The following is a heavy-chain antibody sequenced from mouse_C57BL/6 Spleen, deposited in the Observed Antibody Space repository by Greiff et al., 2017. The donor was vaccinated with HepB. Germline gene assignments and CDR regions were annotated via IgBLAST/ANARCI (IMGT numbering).Heavy chain of an antibody. CDR1: GYTFTDYN. D-gene: IGHD1-1*01. CDR3: AREDYGSFYAMDY. J-gene: IGHJ4*01. CDR2: INPNNGGT. Sequence: EVKLMESGPELVKPGASVKMSCKASGYTFTDYNMHWVKQSHGKSLEWIGYINPNNGGTSYNQKFKGKATLTVNKSSSTAYMELRSLTSEDSAVYYCAREDYGSFYAMDYWGQGTSVTVSS. V-gene: IGHV1-22*01.